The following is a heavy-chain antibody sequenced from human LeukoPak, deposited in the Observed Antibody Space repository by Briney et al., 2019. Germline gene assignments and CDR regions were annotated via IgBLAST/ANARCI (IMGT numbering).Heavy chain of an antibody. Sequence: GGSLRLSCAASGFTFSCYAMHWVRQAPGKGLEWVAVISYDGSNKYYADSVKGRFTISRDNSKNTLYLQMNSLRAEDTAVYYCARDDDFWSGYPDYWGQGTLVTVSS. CDR1: GFTFSCYA. V-gene: IGHV3-30-3*01. J-gene: IGHJ4*02. CDR2: ISYDGSNK. CDR3: ARDDDFWSGYPDY. D-gene: IGHD3-3*01.